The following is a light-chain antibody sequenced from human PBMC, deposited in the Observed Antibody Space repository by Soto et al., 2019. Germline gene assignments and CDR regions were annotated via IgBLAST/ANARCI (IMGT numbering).Light chain of an antibody. V-gene: IGKV3-20*01. Sequence: EIVLTQSPGTLSLSPGERATLSCRASQSVSSSYLAWYQQKPGQAPRLLIYGASSRATGIPDRFSGSGSGTYFTLTISRLEPEDFAVYYCQQYGSSRTFGKGTKVELK. J-gene: IGKJ1*01. CDR3: QQYGSSRT. CDR1: QSVSSSY. CDR2: GAS.